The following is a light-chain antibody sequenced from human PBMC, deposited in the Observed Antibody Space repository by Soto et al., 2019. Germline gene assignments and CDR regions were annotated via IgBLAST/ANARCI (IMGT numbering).Light chain of an antibody. J-gene: IGKJ1*01. Sequence: DIPMTQSPSTLSGSVGDRVTITCRASQTISSWLAWYQQKPGKAPKLLIYKASTLKSGVPSRFSGSGSGTEFTLTISSLQPDDVATYYCQHYNSYSEAFGQGPKVELK. CDR1: QTISSW. V-gene: IGKV1-5*03. CDR2: KAS. CDR3: QHYNSYSEA.